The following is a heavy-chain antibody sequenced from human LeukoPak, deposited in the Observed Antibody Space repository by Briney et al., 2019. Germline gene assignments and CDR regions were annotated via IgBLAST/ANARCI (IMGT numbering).Heavy chain of an antibody. CDR2: IYPGDSDT. CDR1: GYSFTNHW. J-gene: IGHJ4*02. CDR3: ARGSGYLDY. V-gene: IGHV5-51*01. D-gene: IGHD2-15*01. Sequence: GESLKISCKGSGYSFTNHWIAWVRQMSGKGLGLMGIIYPGDSDTKYSPSFQGQVTISVDKSISTAYVQWSSLKASDTAMYYCARGSGYLDYWGQGTLVTVSS.